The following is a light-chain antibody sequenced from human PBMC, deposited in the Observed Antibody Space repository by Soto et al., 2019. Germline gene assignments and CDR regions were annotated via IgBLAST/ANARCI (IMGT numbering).Light chain of an antibody. Sequence: QSVLTQPPSASGTPGQRVTISCSGSSSNIGSNTVNWYQQLPGTAPKLLIFSNNQRSSGVPDRFSGSKSGTSASLAISGLQSEDEADYYCAAWDDSLNGRVFGGGTKVTVL. CDR1: SSNIGSNT. J-gene: IGLJ3*02. V-gene: IGLV1-44*01. CDR2: SNN. CDR3: AAWDDSLNGRV.